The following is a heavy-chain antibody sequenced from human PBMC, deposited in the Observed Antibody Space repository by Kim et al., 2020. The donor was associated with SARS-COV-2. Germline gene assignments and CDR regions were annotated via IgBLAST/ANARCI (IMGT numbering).Heavy chain of an antibody. V-gene: IGHV3-7*01. CDR2: INQDGSEK. CDR3: ARLSRPLRYFEGVDA. J-gene: IGHJ6*02. D-gene: IGHD3-9*01. CDR1: GFTFTSYW. Sequence: GGSLRLSCAASGFTFTSYWMTWVRQDPGEGLQWVANINQDGSEKYYADSLKGRFTISRDNAKTSLYLQMNSLRAEDTAVYFCARLSRPLRYFEGVDAWG.